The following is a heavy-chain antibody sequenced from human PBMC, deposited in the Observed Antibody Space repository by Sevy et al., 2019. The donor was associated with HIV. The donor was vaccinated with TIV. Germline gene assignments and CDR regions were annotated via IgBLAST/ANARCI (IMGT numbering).Heavy chain of an antibody. J-gene: IGHJ4*02. CDR1: GDGVSSRGTV. V-gene: IGHV6-1*01. CDR2: TYYRSKWWN. CDR3: ARDGGANWDGRPSGTVFDY. D-gene: IGHD1-1*01. Sequence: QSQTLSLTCAISGDGVSSRGTVWYWIRQSPSRGLEWLGRTYYRSKWWNNYALSVKSRISINPDTSKNQVSLHLNSVTPDDTAVYYCARDGGANWDGRPSGTVFDYWGQGTLVTVSS.